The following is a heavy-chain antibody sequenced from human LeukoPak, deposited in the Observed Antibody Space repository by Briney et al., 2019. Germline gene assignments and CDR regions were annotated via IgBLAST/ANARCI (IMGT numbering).Heavy chain of an antibody. CDR2: ISSSSSYI. CDR3: ARAYSRVGDY. V-gene: IGHV3-21*01. J-gene: IGHJ4*02. Sequence: GGSLRLSCAASGFTFSSYSMNRVRQAPGEGLEWVSSISSSSSYIYYADSVKGRFTISRDNAKNSLYLQMNSLRAEDTAVYYCARAYSRVGDYWGQGTLVTVSS. D-gene: IGHD4-11*01. CDR1: GFTFSSYS.